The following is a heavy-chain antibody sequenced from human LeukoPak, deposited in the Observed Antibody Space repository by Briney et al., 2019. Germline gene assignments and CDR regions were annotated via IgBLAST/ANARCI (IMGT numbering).Heavy chain of an antibody. CDR2: ISGSGGDT. J-gene: IGHJ4*02. Sequence: GGSLRLSCAASGFTFRSYAIYWVRQAPGRGLEWVSGISGSGGDTYFADSVKGRFTISRDNSKNTVFLQMDSLRAEDTAVYYCAKDESGYGPEGAFDYWGQGTLVTVSS. D-gene: IGHD5-12*01. V-gene: IGHV3-23*01. CDR3: AKDESGYGPEGAFDY. CDR1: GFTFRSYA.